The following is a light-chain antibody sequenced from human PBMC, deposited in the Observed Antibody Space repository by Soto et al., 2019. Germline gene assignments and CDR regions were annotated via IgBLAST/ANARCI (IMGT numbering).Light chain of an antibody. CDR1: SSNIGAGYD. CDR2: GNS. V-gene: IGLV1-40*01. CDR3: QSYDSSLSVV. Sequence: QSVLTQPPSVSGAPGQRVTISCTGSSSNIGAGYDVHWYQQLPGTAPKVLIYGNSNRPSGVPDRFSGSKSGTSAPLAITGLQAEDEADYYCQSYDSSLSVVFGGGTKVTVL. J-gene: IGLJ2*01.